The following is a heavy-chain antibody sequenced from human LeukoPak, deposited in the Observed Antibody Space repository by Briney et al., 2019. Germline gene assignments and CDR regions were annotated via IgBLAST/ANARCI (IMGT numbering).Heavy chain of an antibody. CDR2: VSSSGDTT. J-gene: IGHJ4*02. CDR1: GFTFSSYA. V-gene: IGHV3-23*01. D-gene: IGHD4-17*01. CDR3: AKANDYAFDY. Sequence: GGSLRLSCAASGFTFSSYAMSWVRQAPGKGLEWVSSVSSSGDTTYYADSVKGRFTISRDNSKNTLYLQMNSLRAEDTAVYYCAKANDYAFDYWGQGTLVTVSS.